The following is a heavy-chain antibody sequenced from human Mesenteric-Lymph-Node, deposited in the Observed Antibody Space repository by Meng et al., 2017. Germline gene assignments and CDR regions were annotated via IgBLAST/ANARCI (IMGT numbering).Heavy chain of an antibody. J-gene: IGHJ5*02. CDR1: GFTFSSYW. D-gene: IGHD6-13*01. CDR3: ARRLAASNTGGSFDP. Sequence: GGSLRLSCAASGFTFSSYWMSWVRQAPGKGLEWVANIKQDGSEKKYVDSVKGRFTISRDNAKNSLYLQMNSLRAEDTAVHYCARRLAASNTGGSFDPWGQGTLVTVSS. CDR2: IKQDGSEK. V-gene: IGHV3-7*01.